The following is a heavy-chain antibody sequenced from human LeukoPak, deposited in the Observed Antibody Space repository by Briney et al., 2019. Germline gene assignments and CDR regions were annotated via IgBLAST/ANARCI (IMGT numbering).Heavy chain of an antibody. Sequence: AASVKVSCKASGYTFTSYYMHWVRQAPGQGLEWMGIINPSGGSTSYAQKFQGRVTMTRDTSTSTVYMELSSLRSEDTAVYYCARSELLYCSSTSCYPSAEYFQHWGQGTLVTVSS. V-gene: IGHV1-46*01. CDR1: GYTFTSYY. D-gene: IGHD2-2*01. CDR2: INPSGGST. J-gene: IGHJ1*01. CDR3: ARSELLYCSSTSCYPSAEYFQH.